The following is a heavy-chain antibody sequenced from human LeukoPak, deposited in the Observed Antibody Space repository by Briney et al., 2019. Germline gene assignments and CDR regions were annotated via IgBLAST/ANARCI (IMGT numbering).Heavy chain of an antibody. J-gene: IGHJ6*03. CDR1: GGSISSGDYY. CDR3: ARVVPAGNYMDV. CDR2: IYYSGST. D-gene: IGHD2-2*01. Sequence: PSETLSLTCTVSGGSISSGDYYWSWIRQPPGKGLEWIGYIYYSGSTYYNPSLKSRVTISVDTSKNQFSLKLSSVTAADTAVYYCARVVPAGNYMDVWGKGTTVTVSS. V-gene: IGHV4-30-4*08.